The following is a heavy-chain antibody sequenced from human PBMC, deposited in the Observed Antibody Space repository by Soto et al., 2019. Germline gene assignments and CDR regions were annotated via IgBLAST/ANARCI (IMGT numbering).Heavy chain of an antibody. V-gene: IGHV1-69*06. CDR2: TIPVFNTA. CDR1: GGTLSDHG. J-gene: IGHJ3*02. D-gene: IGHD3-10*01. CDR3: ERGVYGSGNYYTGPSAFDI. Sequence: QVQLEQSGAEVKKPGSSVKISCKASGGTLSDHGVSWLRQAPGQGLEWVGGTIPVFNTANYAPKFQGRVTIAADKSTNIAYMELGSLRYDDTAFYNCERGVYGSGNYYTGPSAFDIWGQGTLVIVSS.